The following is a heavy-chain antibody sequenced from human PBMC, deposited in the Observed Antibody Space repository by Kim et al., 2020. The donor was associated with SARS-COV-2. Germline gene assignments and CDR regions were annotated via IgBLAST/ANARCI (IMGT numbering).Heavy chain of an antibody. J-gene: IGHJ3*02. D-gene: IGHD3-9*01. Sequence: GGSLRLSCAASGFTFSDYYMSWIRQAPGKGLEWVSYISSSGSTIYYADSVKGRFTISRDNAKNSLYLQMNSLRAEDTAVYYCARDYDRDGYNMGPDAFDIWGQGTMVTVSS. V-gene: IGHV3-11*01. CDR1: GFTFSDYY. CDR2: ISSSGSTI. CDR3: ARDYDRDGYNMGPDAFDI.